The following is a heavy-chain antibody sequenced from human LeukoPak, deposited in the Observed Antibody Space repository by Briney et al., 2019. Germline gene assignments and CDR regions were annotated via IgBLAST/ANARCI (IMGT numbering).Heavy chain of an antibody. Sequence: ASVKVSCKASGYTFTDHYMHWVRHAPGQGLEWVGWINPNSGGTNYAQKFQGRVTMTRDTSINTAYMEVSRLRSDDTAVYYCASIGGTSLEYWGQGTLVTVSS. CDR1: GYTFTDHY. CDR3: ASIGGTSLEY. D-gene: IGHD4-23*01. CDR2: INPNSGGT. J-gene: IGHJ4*02. V-gene: IGHV1-2*02.